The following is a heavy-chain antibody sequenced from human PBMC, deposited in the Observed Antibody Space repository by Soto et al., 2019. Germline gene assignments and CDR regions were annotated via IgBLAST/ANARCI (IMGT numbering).Heavy chain of an antibody. Sequence: SETLSLTCTVSSASISSIGYYWSWIRQHPGRGLEWIGYIYYSGSTNYNPSLKSRVTISVDTSKSQFSLKLSSVTAADTAVYYCARPNDPGGWFDPWGQGTLVTVSS. J-gene: IGHJ5*02. V-gene: IGHV4-61*08. D-gene: IGHD3-16*01. CDR2: IYYSGST. CDR3: ARPNDPGGWFDP. CDR1: SASISSIGYY.